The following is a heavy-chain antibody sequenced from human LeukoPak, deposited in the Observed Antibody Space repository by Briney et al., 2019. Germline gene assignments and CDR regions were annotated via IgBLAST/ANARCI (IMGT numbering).Heavy chain of an antibody. D-gene: IGHD3/OR15-3a*01. J-gene: IGHJ3*01. Sequence: SETLSLTCTVSGDSIISNIYWWDWVRLPPGKGREWIGGTFYTGRTFDGPSLKSRVTISVDTSKNQFSLDPSYATAADTAVYYCARRRHNFDFYDVWGQGTRVTVSS. V-gene: IGHV4-39*01. CDR1: GDSIISNIYW. CDR3: ARRRHNFDFYDV. CDR2: TFYTGRT.